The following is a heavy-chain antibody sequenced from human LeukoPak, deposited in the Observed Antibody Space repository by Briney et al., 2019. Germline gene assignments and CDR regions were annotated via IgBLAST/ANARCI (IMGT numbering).Heavy chain of an antibody. J-gene: IGHJ4*02. CDR3: AKVVTYYDILTGYPNHYFDY. V-gene: IGHV1-2*02. Sequence: GASVKVSCKASGYTFTSYCMHWVRQAPGQGLEWMGWINPNSGGTNYAQKFQGRVTMTRDTSISTAYMELSRLRSDDTAVYYCAKVVTYYDILTGYPNHYFDYWGQGTLVTVSS. CDR1: GYTFTSYC. CDR2: INPNSGGT. D-gene: IGHD3-9*01.